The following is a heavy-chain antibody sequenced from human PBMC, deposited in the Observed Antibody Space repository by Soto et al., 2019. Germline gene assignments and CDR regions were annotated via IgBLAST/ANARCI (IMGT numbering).Heavy chain of an antibody. CDR2: ISVGGDST. CDR3: AKAERLRGWYDP. Sequence: EVQVLESGGGLVQPGGSLRRSCAASGLTFSNYAMYWVRQAPGKGLEWVSAISVGGDSTYYAVSVKGRFTISRDNSKNTRYLHMNSLSAEDTAVYYCAKAERLRGWYDPWGQGTLVTVSS. J-gene: IGHJ5*02. V-gene: IGHV3-23*01. D-gene: IGHD3-3*01. CDR1: GLTFSNYA.